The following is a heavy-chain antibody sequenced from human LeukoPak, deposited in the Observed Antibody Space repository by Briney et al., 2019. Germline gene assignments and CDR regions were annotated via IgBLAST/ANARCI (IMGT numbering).Heavy chain of an antibody. CDR3: ARSSYDSSGYYWEDAFDI. V-gene: IGHV1-8*03. J-gene: IGHJ3*02. D-gene: IGHD3-22*01. Sequence: GASVKVSCKASGYTFTSYDINWVRQATGQGLGWMGWMNPNSGNTGYAQKFQGRVTITRNTSISTAYMELSSLRSEDTAVYYCARSSYDSSGYYWEDAFDIWGQGTMVTVSS. CDR2: MNPNSGNT. CDR1: GYTFTSYD.